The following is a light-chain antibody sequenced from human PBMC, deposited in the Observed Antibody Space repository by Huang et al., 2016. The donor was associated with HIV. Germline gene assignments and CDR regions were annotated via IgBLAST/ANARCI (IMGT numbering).Light chain of an antibody. CDR2: DAS. Sequence: EVVLTQSPATLSLSPGERATLSCRASQSVGSYLAWYQQRPGQAPRLLIYDASNMATGIPVRFSGSGVGTDFSLTISSLEPEDFAVYYCQQRSNWPTFGQGTKVEIK. CDR3: QQRSNWPT. CDR1: QSVGSY. V-gene: IGKV3-11*01. J-gene: IGKJ1*01.